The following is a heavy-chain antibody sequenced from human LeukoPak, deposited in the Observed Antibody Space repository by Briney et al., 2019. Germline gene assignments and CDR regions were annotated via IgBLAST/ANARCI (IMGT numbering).Heavy chain of an antibody. CDR2: ISSSSSYI. CDR3: ARDGPRSQYYYDSSGYYFFDY. V-gene: IGHV3-21*01. Sequence: GGSLRLSCVASGFTFSSYSMNWVRQAPGKGLEWVSSISSSSSYIYYADSVKGRFTISRDNAKNSLYLQMNSLRAEDTAVYYCARDGPRSQYYYDSSGYYFFDYWGQGTLVTVSS. J-gene: IGHJ4*02. CDR1: GFTFSSYS. D-gene: IGHD3-22*01.